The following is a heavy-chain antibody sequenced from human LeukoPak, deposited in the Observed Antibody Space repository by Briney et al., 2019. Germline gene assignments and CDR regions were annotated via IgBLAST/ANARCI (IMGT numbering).Heavy chain of an antibody. CDR3: AKSHYYGSGSIDY. Sequence: GGSLRLSCAASGFTFSSYAMSWVRQAPGKGLAWISTVSASGDSTSYADSVKGRFTISRDNSKNALYLQVNSLRADDAALYYCAKSHYYGSGSIDYWGQGTLVTVSS. CDR2: VSASGDST. V-gene: IGHV3-23*01. J-gene: IGHJ4*02. D-gene: IGHD3-10*01. CDR1: GFTFSSYA.